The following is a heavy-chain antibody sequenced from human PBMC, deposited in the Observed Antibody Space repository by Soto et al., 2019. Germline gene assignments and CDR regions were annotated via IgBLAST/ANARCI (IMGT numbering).Heavy chain of an antibody. CDR3: ARTTTAYNWFEL. CDR1: GGTFTNYA. CDR2: IIPISGAV. D-gene: IGHD4-17*01. Sequence: QVQLVQSGAEVKKPGSSVKVSCKASGGTFTNYAINWVRQAPGQGLEWMGGIIPISGAVNYAQQFQGRGTITADESTSTVYMALSSLRSENTAVYYCARTTTAYNWFELWGQGTLVTVSS. V-gene: IGHV1-69*01. J-gene: IGHJ5*02.